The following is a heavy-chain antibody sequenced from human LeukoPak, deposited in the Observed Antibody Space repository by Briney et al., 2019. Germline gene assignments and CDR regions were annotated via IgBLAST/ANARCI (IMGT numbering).Heavy chain of an antibody. J-gene: IGHJ6*03. V-gene: IGHV6-1*01. Sequence: SQTLSLTCAISGDSVSSNSAAWNWIRPSPSRGLEWLGRTYYRSKWYNDYAVSVKSRITINPDTSKNQFSLQLNSVTPEDTAVYYCARSPKQYCSSTSCYATTYYYYYMDVWYKGTTVTISS. CDR2: TYYRSKWYN. CDR1: GDSVSSNSAA. D-gene: IGHD2-2*01. CDR3: ARSPKQYCSSTSCYATTYYYYYMDV.